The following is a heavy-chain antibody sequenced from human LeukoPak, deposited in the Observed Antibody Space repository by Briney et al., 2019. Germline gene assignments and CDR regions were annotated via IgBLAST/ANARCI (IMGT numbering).Heavy chain of an antibody. V-gene: IGHV1-2*02. J-gene: IGHJ4*02. Sequence: ASASVSCKASGYTLTGYYMHWLRQAPGEGLEGMGWINPNSGDTNYAQKFQGRVTMTRDTSISTAYMELSRLTSDDTAVYYCAKNPYEYYFDYWGQGTLVTVSS. CDR1: GYTLTGYY. CDR2: INPNSGDT. CDR3: AKNPYEYYFDY. D-gene: IGHD5-12*01.